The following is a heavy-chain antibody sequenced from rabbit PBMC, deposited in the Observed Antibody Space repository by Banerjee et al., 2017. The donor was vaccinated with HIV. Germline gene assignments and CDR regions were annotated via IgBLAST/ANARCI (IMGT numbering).Heavy chain of an antibody. CDR1: GFSFGSSYA. CDR2: IYAGSSGST. CDR3: ARNSYGVIAYGYARYGMDL. D-gene: IGHD6-1*01. J-gene: IGHJ6*01. V-gene: IGHV1S40*01. Sequence: QSLEESGGDLVKPGASLTLTCTASGFSFGSSYAMCWVRQAPGKGLEWIACIYAGSSGSTYYASWAKGRFTISKTSSTTVTLQMTSLTVADTATYFCARNSYGVIAYGYARYGMDLWGQGTLVTVS.